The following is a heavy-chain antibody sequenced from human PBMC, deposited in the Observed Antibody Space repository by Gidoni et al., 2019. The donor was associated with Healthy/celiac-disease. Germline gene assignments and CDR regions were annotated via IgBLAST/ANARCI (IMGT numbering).Heavy chain of an antibody. CDR1: GGSFSGYY. V-gene: IGHV4-34*01. CDR2: INHSGST. J-gene: IGHJ5*02. CDR3: ARGPESGITGTTGPGWFDP. Sequence: GGSFSGYYWSWIRQPPGKGLEWIGEINHSGSTNYNPSLKSRVTISVDTSKNQFSLKLSSVTAADTAVYYCARGPESGITGTTGPGWFDPWGQGTLVTVSS. D-gene: IGHD1-7*01.